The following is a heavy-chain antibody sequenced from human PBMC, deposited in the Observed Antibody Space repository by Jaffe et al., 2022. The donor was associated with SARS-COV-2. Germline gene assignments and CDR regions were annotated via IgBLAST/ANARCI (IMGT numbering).Heavy chain of an antibody. CDR1: GYTFTRYG. CDR2: INAGRGDT. CDR3: ARGAFNWNDGQPLPNDAFDI. Sequence: QVQLVQSGAEVKKPGASVKVSCKASGYTFTRYGIHWVRQAPGQRLECMGWINAGRGDTKYSQKFQGRITITRDTSASTAYMEVSNLRSEDTAVYYCARGAFNWNDGQPLPNDAFDIWGQGTMVTVSS. J-gene: IGHJ3*02. D-gene: IGHD1-20*01. V-gene: IGHV1-3*01.